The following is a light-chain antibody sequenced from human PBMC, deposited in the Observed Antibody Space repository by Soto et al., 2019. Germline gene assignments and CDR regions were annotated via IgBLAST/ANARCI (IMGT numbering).Light chain of an antibody. CDR2: SAP. V-gene: IGKV3-15*01. CDR3: QQYDDWPFT. Sequence: EIGMTQSPATLSVSPWERATLSCMASQSVSSNLAWHQQKPGQAPRLLISSAPIRATGIPARFSGSGSGTDFTLTISSLQSEDFAIYYCQQYDDWPFTFGQGTKLEI. J-gene: IGKJ2*01. CDR1: QSVSSN.